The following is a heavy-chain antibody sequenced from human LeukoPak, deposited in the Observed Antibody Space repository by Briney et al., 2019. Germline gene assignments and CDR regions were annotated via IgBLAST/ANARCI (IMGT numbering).Heavy chain of an antibody. V-gene: IGHV5-51*01. D-gene: IGHD5-18*01. CDR1: GYSFTTYW. Sequence: GESLKISCTGFGYSFTTYWIGWVRQMPGKGLEWMGIIYPGDSDARYSPSLQGQVTISADKSISTAYLQWSSLKASDTAMYYCARQEMYSYGPDYWGQGTLVTVSS. CDR2: IYPGDSDA. CDR3: ARQEMYSYGPDY. J-gene: IGHJ4*02.